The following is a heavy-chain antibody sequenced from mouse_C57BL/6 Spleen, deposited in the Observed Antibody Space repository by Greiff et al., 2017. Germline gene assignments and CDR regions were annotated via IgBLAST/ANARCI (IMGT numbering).Heavy chain of an antibody. CDR2: IDPETGGT. CDR1: GYKFTDYE. V-gene: IGHV1-15*01. Sequence: VQLHQSGAELVRPGASVTLSCKASGYKFTDYEMHWVKQTPVHGLEWLGAIDPETGGTAYNQKFKGKAILTADKSSSTAYMELRSLTSEHSAVYYCTRRAQVVGDYWGGATPLAVSA. CDR3: TRRAQVVGDY. J-gene: IGHJ2*01. D-gene: IGHD3-2*02.